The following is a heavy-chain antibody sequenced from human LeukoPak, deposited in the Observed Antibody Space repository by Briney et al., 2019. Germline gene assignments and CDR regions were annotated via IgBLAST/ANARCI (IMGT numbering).Heavy chain of an antibody. CDR3: ANDISRNFVVVPAADY. CDR1: GFTVDDYA. V-gene: IGHV3-43*02. D-gene: IGHD2-2*01. J-gene: IGHJ4*02. Sequence: RPGGSLRLSCAASGFTVDDYAMHWVRQPPGKSLEWVSLISVDGGTSYDADAVKRRFTVSRDNGKNSLYLQMNSLRTEDTALYYCANDISRNFVVVPAADYWGEGTLVTVSS. CDR2: ISVDGGTS.